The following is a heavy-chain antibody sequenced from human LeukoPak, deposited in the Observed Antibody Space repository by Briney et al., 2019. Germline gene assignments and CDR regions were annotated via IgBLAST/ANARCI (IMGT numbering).Heavy chain of an antibody. J-gene: IGHJ5*02. V-gene: IGHV1-46*01. D-gene: IGHD3-9*01. CDR3: ARDKFTISTFDP. CDR1: GYTFTSYY. CDR2: INPSGGST. Sequence: GASVKVSCKASGYTFTSYYMHWVRQAPGQGLEWMGLINPSGGSTNYAQKFQGRVTMTRDMSTSTAYMELSRLRSDDTAVYYCARDKFTISTFDPWGQGTLVTVSS.